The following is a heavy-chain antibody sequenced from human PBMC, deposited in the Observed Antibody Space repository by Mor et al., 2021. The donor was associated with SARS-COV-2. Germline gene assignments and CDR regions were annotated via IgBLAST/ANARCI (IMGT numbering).Heavy chain of an antibody. CDR3: ARGPELHSFDY. Sequence: WIGEINHSGSTNYESSLKGRASISIDPSKNQFSLNLNSVTAADTAVYYCARGPELHSFDYWGQGVLVTVSS. J-gene: IGHJ4*02. CDR2: INHSGST. D-gene: IGHD3-10*01. V-gene: IGHV4-34*01.